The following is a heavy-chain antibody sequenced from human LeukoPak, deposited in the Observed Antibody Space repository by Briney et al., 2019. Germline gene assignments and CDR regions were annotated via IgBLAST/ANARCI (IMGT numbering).Heavy chain of an antibody. CDR3: ARGSPGYYDSSGYYGMDV. V-gene: IGHV1-18*01. CDR2: ISAYNGNT. Sequence: ASVKVSCKASGYTFTSYGISWVRQAPGQGLEWMGWISAYNGNTNYAQKLQGRVTMTTDTSTSTAYMELRSLRSDDTAVYYCARGSPGYYDSSGYYGMDVWGQGTTVTVSS. CDR1: GYTFTSYG. J-gene: IGHJ6*02. D-gene: IGHD3-22*01.